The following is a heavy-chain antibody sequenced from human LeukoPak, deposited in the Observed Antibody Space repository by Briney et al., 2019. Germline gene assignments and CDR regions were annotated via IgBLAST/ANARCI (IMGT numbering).Heavy chain of an antibody. J-gene: IGHJ4*02. CDR3: ARGLNDIVVVPAAWYDFDY. CDR1: GYTFTSYG. D-gene: IGHD2-2*01. Sequence: ASVKVSCKASGYTFTSYGVTWVRQAPGQGLEWMGWINTYNGNTNYAQKLQGRVTMTTDTSTSTAYMELRSLRSDDTAVYYCARGLNDIVVVPAAWYDFDYWGQGTLVTVSS. CDR2: INTYNGNT. V-gene: IGHV1-18*01.